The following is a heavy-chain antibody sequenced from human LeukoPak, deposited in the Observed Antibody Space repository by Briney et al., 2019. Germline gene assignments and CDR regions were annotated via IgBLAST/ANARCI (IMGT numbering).Heavy chain of an antibody. Sequence: SVKVSCKASGGTFISYAISWVRQAPGKGLEWMGGIIPIFGTANYAQKFQGRVTITTDESTSTAYMELSSLRSKDTAVYYCASGTGYSSSWNFDYWGQGTLVTVSS. V-gene: IGHV1-69*05. CDR3: ASGTGYSSSWNFDY. D-gene: IGHD6-13*01. CDR2: IIPIFGTA. CDR1: GGTFISYA. J-gene: IGHJ4*02.